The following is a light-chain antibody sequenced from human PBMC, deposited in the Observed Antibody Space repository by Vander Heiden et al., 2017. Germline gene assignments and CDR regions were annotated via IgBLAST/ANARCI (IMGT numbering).Light chain of an antibody. CDR1: SSNIGAGYD. Sequence: QSVLTQPPSVSGAPGQRVTISCTGSSSNIGAGYDVHWYQQLPGTAPKMVIFGNSNRPSGVHERFTGSKFGTAAALAITGLQAEDEADYYCQSYDSSLSGSRVFGGGTKLTVL. CDR2: GNS. CDR3: QSYDSSLSGSRV. J-gene: IGLJ3*02. V-gene: IGLV1-40*01.